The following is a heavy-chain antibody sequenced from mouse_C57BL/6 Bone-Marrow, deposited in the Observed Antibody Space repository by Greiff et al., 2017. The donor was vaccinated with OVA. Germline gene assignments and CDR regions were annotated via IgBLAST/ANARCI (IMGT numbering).Heavy chain of an antibody. V-gene: IGHV1-55*01. CDR3: ARFRYDYDEKGY. CDR2: IYPGSGST. CDR1: GYTFTSYW. J-gene: IGHJ2*01. D-gene: IGHD2-4*01. Sequence: QVQLQQSGAELVKPGASVKMSCKASGYTFTSYWITWVKQRPGQGLEWIGDIYPGSGSTNYNETFESKATLTVDTSSSTAYMQLSSLTSEDSAVYYCARFRYDYDEKGYWGQGTTLTVSS.